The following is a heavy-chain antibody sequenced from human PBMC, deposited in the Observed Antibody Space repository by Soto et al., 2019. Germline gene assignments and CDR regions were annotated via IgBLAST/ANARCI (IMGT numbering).Heavy chain of an antibody. CDR3: ARQYSSSRSRADWFDP. V-gene: IGHV4-39*01. D-gene: IGHD6-6*01. Sequence: SETLSLTCIVSGESISSSSYYWGWIRQPPGKGLEWIGSIYYSGRTYYNPSFKSRVTISIDTSKNQFSLKLSSVTATDTAVYYCARQYSSSRSRADWFDPWGQGTLVTVSS. CDR2: IYYSGRT. CDR1: GESISSSSYY. J-gene: IGHJ5*02.